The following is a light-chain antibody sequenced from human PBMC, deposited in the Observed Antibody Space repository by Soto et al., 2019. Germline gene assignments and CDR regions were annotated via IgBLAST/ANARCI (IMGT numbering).Light chain of an antibody. CDR1: NIGAYS. V-gene: IGLV3-21*02. Sequence: SYVLTQPPSVSVAPGQTARITCGGNNIGAYSVYWYQQKPGQAPVLVVYDDTNRPSGIPGRFSGSNSGNTATLTISSVEAGDEAAYYCQVWDSDSDPSYVFGGGTKVTVL. CDR2: DDT. J-gene: IGLJ1*01. CDR3: QVWDSDSDPSYV.